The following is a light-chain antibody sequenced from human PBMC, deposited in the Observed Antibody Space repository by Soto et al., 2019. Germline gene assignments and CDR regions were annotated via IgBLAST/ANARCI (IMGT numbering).Light chain of an antibody. CDR1: QSVSSS. J-gene: IGKJ4*01. CDR2: DAS. CDR3: QQSSYWPLT. Sequence: EIVLTQSPATLSLSPGERATLSCRASQSVSSSVTWYQHKPGQAPRLLIYDASSRASGLPARFSGSGSGTDFTLTISSLEPEDSAVYYWQQSSYWPLTFGGGTKVEI. V-gene: IGKV3-11*01.